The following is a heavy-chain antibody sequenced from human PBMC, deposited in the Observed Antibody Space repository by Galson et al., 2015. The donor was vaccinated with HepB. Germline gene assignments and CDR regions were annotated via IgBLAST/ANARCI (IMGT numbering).Heavy chain of an antibody. CDR2: INTNTGNP. CDR1: GYIFTNYA. V-gene: IGHV7-4-1*02. CDR3: VRDLTVSLDP. D-gene: IGHD2/OR15-2a*01. Sequence: SVKVSCKASGYIFTNYAMNWVRQAPGQGLEWMGWINTNTGNPTYAQGFTRRFVFSLDTSVNTAYLQISSLRAEDTAMYYCVRDLTVSLDPWGQGTLVTVSS. J-gene: IGHJ5*02.